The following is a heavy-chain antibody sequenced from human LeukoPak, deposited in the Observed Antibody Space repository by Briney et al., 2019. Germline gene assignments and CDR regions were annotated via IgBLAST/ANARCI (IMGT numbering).Heavy chain of an antibody. CDR1: GGTFSSYT. D-gene: IGHD3-3*01. Sequence: SVKVSCKAPGGTFSSYTISWVRQAPGQGLEWMGRIIPILGIANYAQKFQGRVTITADKSTSTAYMELSSLRSEDTAVYYCASWSESDTIFGVPRGNWFDPWGQGTLVTVSS. J-gene: IGHJ5*02. V-gene: IGHV1-69*02. CDR2: IIPILGIA. CDR3: ASWSESDTIFGVPRGNWFDP.